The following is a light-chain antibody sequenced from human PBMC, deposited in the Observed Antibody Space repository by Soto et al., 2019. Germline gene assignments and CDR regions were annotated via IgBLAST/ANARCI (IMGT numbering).Light chain of an antibody. CDR1: QSVINY. Sequence: DIILTQSPATLSLSPGERATLSCRASQSVINYLGWYQQKPGQAPRLLIYDASRRATGIPARFSGSGSGTDFTLTISRLEPEDFAVYYCQQYGSSPTWTFGQGTKVDIK. CDR3: QQYGSSPTWT. V-gene: IGKV3-20*01. J-gene: IGKJ1*01. CDR2: DAS.